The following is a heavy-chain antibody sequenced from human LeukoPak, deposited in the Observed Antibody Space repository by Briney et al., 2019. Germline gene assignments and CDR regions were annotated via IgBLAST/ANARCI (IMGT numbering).Heavy chain of an antibody. CDR2: TADSGGVT. D-gene: IGHD3-16*01. CDR3: ARMALGY. CDR1: GFSFATYA. V-gene: IGHV3-23*01. Sequence: GGSLRLSCAASGFSFATYAMTWVRQAPGKGLEWVSATADSGGVTYYADSVKGRFTISRDNSKNTLYLQMNSLSAEDTAIYYCARMALGYWGQGTLVTVSS. J-gene: IGHJ4*02.